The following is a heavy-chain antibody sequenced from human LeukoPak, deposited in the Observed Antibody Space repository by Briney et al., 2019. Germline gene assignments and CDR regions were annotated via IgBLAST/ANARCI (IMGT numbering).Heavy chain of an antibody. J-gene: IGHJ4*02. CDR2: ISSDGSST. V-gene: IGHV3-74*01. Sequence: GRSLRLSCAASGFTFSSYWMHWVRQAPGKGLVWVSRISSDGSSTSYADSVKGRFTISRDNAENSLYLQMNSLRAEDTAVYYCARDAFGVDKSPFWGQGTLVTAS. D-gene: IGHD3-3*01. CDR1: GFTFSSYW. CDR3: ARDAFGVDKSPF.